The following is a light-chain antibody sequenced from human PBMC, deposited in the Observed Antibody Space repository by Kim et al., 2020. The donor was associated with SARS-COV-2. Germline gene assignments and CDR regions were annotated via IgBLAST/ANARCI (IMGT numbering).Light chain of an antibody. CDR1: TGAVTSGYY. CDR3: LVYYGGAQV. Sequence: QTVVTQEPSLTVSPGGTVTLTCAASTGAVTSGYYPNWFQQKPGQAPRALIHSATYRHSWTPARFSGSLLGDKAALTLSGVQPEDEADYYCLVYYGGAQVFGGGTKLTVL. V-gene: IGLV7-43*01. CDR2: SAT. J-gene: IGLJ3*02.